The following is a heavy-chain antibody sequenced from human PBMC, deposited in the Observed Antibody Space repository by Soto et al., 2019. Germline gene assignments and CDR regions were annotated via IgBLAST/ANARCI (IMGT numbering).Heavy chain of an antibody. CDR2: ISAYNGNT. J-gene: IGHJ6*02. CDR1: GYTCTIYG. CDR3: ARVRSTVTTHYYYGMDV. D-gene: IGHD4-17*01. V-gene: IGHV1-18*01. Sequence: ASVKVSCKASGYTCTIYGISCVRQSPLQWLEWMGWISAYNGNTNYAQKLQGRVTMTTDTSTSTAYMELRSLRSDDTAVYYCARVRSTVTTHYYYGMDVWGQGTTVTVSS.